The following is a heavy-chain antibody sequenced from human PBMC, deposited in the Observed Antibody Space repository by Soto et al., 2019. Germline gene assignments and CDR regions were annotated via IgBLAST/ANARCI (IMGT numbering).Heavy chain of an antibody. Sequence: EVQVVESGGGLVQPGGSLRLSCAASGFIVSDHYMDWVRQAPGKGLEWVGRTRDKANSYTTEYTASVKGRFTISRDDSKNSLYLQMNSLKTEDTAIYYCTRTLSGAARATAYWGQGALVTVSS. CDR1: GFIVSDHY. CDR2: TRDKANSYTT. CDR3: TRTLSGAARATAY. D-gene: IGHD5-12*01. J-gene: IGHJ4*02. V-gene: IGHV3-72*01.